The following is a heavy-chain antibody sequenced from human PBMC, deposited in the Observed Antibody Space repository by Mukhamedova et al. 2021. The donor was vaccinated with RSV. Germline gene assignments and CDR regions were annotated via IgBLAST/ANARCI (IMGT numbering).Heavy chain of an antibody. D-gene: IGHD5-12*01. CDR3: APSHGGYGPNWFDV. CDR2: ITGSGERT. CDR1: TFSSRG. Sequence: TFSSRGMNWVRQAPGKGLEWISAITGSGERTYYIDSVKGRFTLSRDNSKNTLYLQMNSLRVADTAVYYCAPSHGGYGPNWFDVWG. J-gene: IGHJ5*01. V-gene: IGHV3-23*01.